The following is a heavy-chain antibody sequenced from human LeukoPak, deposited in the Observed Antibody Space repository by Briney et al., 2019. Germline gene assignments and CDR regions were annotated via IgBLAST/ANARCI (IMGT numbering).Heavy chain of an antibody. V-gene: IGHV4-4*02. Sequence: SGTLSLTCAVSGGSIISGNWWSWVRQPPGKGLEWIGEIYHSGSTNYNPSLKGRVTISVDKSKNQFSLKLSSVTAADTAVYYWARARRGELELPVDPWGQGTLFTVS. CDR1: GGSIISGNW. D-gene: IGHD1-7*01. CDR3: ARARRGELELPVDP. J-gene: IGHJ5*02. CDR2: IYHSGST.